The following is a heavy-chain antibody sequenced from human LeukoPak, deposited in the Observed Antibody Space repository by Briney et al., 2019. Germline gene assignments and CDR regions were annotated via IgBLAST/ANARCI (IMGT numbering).Heavy chain of an antibody. V-gene: IGHV3-23*01. CDR1: GFTFSSYA. CDR2: ISGSGGTT. J-gene: IGHJ4*02. CDR3: AKTLLEWELLPFDY. D-gene: IGHD1-26*01. Sequence: GGSLRLSCAASGFTFSSYAMTWVRQAPWKGLEWVSVISGSGGTTYYADSVKGRFTISRDNSKNTLYLQMNSLRAEDTAVYYCAKTLLEWELLPFDYWGQGTLVTVSS.